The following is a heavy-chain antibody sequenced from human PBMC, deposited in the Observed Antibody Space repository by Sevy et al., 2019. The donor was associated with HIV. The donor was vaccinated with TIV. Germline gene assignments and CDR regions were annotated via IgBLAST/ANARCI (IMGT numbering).Heavy chain of an antibody. CDR1: GYTFTSYD. D-gene: IGHD2-21*01. CDR2: MNPNSGNT. J-gene: IGHJ6*02. CDR3: ARVWWSADYYYGMDV. Sequence: ASVKVSCEASGYTFTSYDINWVRQATGQGLEWMGWMNPNSGNTGYAQKFQGRVTMTRNTSISTAYMELSSLRSEDTAVYYCARVWWSADYYYGMDVWGQGTTVTVSS. V-gene: IGHV1-8*01.